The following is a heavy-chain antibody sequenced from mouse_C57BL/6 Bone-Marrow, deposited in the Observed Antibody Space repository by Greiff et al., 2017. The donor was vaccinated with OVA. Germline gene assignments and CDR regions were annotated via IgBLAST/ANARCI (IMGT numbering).Heavy chain of an antibody. J-gene: IGHJ4*01. V-gene: IGHV1-76*01. D-gene: IGHD1-1*01. CDR1: GYTFTDYY. CDR2: IYPGSGNT. CDR3: ARNFHYYGSPYAMDY. Sequence: VHLVESGAELVRPGASVKLSCKASGYTFTDYYINWVKQRPGQGLEWIARIYPGSGNTYYNEKFKGKATLTAEKSSSTAYMQLSSLTSEDSAVYFCARNFHYYGSPYAMDYWGQGTSVTVSS.